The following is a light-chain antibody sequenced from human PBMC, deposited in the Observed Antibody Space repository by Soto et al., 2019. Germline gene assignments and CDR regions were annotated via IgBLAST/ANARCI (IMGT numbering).Light chain of an antibody. CDR1: ISDVGGSNY. J-gene: IGLJ1*01. V-gene: IGLV2-14*03. CDR3: TSPTGSSPLV. Sequence: QSVLTQPASVSGSPGQSISISCTGSISDVGGSNYVSWYQQHPGKAPKLLIYGVTGRPSGISDRFSGSKSGTTASLTISGLQADDEADYYCTSPTGSSPLVFGSVTKVTVL. CDR2: GVT.